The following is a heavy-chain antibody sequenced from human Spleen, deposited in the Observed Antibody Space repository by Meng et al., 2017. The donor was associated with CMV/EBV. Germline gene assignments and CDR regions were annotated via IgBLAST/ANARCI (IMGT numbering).Heavy chain of an antibody. CDR1: GFDLSGYG. CDR3: ARNSASLTSTWYGAKY. V-gene: IGHV3-23*01. D-gene: IGHD6-13*01. CDR2: VSGRDNGT. Sequence: SGFDLSGYGMTWVRQAPGKGLEWVSSVSGRDNGTYYADFVKGRFTMSRDISNATLYLQMNDLRDEDTAMYYCARNSASLTSTWYGAKYWGQGTLVTVSS. J-gene: IGHJ4*02.